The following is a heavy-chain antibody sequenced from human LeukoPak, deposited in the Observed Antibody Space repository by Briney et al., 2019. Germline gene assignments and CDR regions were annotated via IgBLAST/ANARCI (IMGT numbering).Heavy chain of an antibody. J-gene: IGHJ5*01. D-gene: IGHD3-10*01. CDR3: AKDPSGSPRYWFDS. Sequence: GGSLRLSCATSGFSFSSYAMNWVRQAPGKGLEWVASILNRGDGTYYADSVKGRFTIARDNSKNTLYLQMNNLRADDTAVYYCAKDPSGSPRYWFDSWGQGTLVTVSS. CDR2: ILNRGDGT. V-gene: IGHV3-23*01. CDR1: GFSFSSYA.